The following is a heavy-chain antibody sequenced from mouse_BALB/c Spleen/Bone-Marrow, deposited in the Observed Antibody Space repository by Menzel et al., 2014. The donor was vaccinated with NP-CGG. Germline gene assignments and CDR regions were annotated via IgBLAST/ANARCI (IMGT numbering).Heavy chain of an antibody. V-gene: IGHV5-6-5*01. J-gene: IGHJ4*01. CDR1: GFTFSSYA. CDR3: ARGGGLRGLYPMDY. Sequence: EVKLMESGGGLVKPGGSLKLSCAGSGFTFSSYAMSWGRQTPEKRLEWVASISSGGGTYYPASVKGRFTISRDNVRNILYLQMSSLRSEDTAMYYCARGGGLRGLYPMDYWVQGTSVTVSS. CDR2: ISSGGGT. D-gene: IGHD2-4*01.